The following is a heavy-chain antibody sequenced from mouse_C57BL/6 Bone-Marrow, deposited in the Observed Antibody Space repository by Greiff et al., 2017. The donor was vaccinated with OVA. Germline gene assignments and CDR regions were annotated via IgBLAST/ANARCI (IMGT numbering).Heavy chain of an antibody. CDR2: IDPSDSYP. D-gene: IGHD2-4*01. Sequence: QVQLQQPGAELVMPGASVKLSCKASGYTFTSYWMHWVKQRPGQGLEWIGEIDPSDSYPNYNQKFKGKSTLTVDKSSSTAYMQLSSLTSEDSAVYYCAREVIYYDYDGYFDYWGQGTTLTVSS. CDR3: AREVIYYDYDGYFDY. CDR1: GYTFTSYW. V-gene: IGHV1-69*01. J-gene: IGHJ2*01.